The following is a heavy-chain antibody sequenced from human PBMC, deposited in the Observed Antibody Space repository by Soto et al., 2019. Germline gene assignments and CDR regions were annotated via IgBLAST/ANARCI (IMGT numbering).Heavy chain of an antibody. J-gene: IGHJ4*02. V-gene: IGHV1-69*01. D-gene: IGHD3-9*01. CDR3: ARGRVTRYLAAFDY. Sequence: QVQLVQSGAEVKKPGSSVKLSCKVSGGTFISYAISWVRQAPGRGLEWMGGIIPVFGTANYTQQFQGRVTITANESTSTAYVELSTLRSEDTALYYSARGRVTRYLAAFDYWGQGSLVTVSS. CDR1: GGTFISYA. CDR2: IIPVFGTA.